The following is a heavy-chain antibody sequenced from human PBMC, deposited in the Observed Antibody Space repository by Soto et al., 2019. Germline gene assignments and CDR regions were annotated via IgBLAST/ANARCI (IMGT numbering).Heavy chain of an antibody. CDR3: TRHLIDF. Sequence: VLQASGKGLEWVGRIRSKTSTYATAYAASVKGRFTIFRDDSKNTAYLQMNSLKTEDTAVYYCTRHLIDFWGQGTPVTAPQ. J-gene: IGHJ4*02. V-gene: IGHV3-73*01. CDR2: IRSKTSTYAT.